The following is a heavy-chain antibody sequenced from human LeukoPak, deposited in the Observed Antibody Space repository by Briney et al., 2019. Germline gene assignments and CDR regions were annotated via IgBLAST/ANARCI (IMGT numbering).Heavy chain of an antibody. CDR2: IYYSGST. Sequence: SETLSLTGTVSGVSISSISYYWGCIRQPPGRGRGLSGSIYYSGSTYYNPSRKSRVTKSVDTYKNQFSLKLSSVTAADTAVYYCARDVLNVYGGSANFDYWGQGTLVTVSS. J-gene: IGHJ4*02. V-gene: IGHV4-39*02. D-gene: IGHD4-23*01. CDR3: ARDVLNVYGGSANFDY. CDR1: GVSISSISYY.